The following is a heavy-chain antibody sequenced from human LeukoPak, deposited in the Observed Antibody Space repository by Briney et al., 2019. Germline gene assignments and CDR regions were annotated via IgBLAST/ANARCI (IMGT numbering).Heavy chain of an antibody. V-gene: IGHV4-59*01. J-gene: IGHJ5*02. Sequence: PSETLSLTCTVSGGSISSYYWSWIRQPPGKGLEWIGYIYYSGSTNYNPSLKSRVTISVDTSKNQFSLKLSSVTAADTAVYYCARDGVGANTDLWGQGTLVTVSS. CDR3: ARDGVGANTDL. CDR2: IYYSGST. CDR1: GGSISSYY. D-gene: IGHD1-26*01.